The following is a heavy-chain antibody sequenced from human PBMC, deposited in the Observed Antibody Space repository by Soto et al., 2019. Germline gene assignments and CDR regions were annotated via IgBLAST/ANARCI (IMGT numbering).Heavy chain of an antibody. V-gene: IGHV5-51*01. CDR1: GYSFTSYC. CDR3: ARALGYCSGGSCYGDWFDP. D-gene: IGHD2-15*01. J-gene: IGHJ5*02. CDR2: IYPGDSDT. Sequence: YSLQISGKGSGYSFTSYCICWVRQMPGKGLEWMGIIYPGDSDTRYSPSFQGQVTISADKSISTAYLQWSSLKASDTAMYYCARALGYCSGGSCYGDWFDPWGQGTLVTVSS.